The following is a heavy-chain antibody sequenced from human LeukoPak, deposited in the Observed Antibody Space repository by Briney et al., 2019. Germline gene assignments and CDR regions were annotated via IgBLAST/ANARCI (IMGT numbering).Heavy chain of an antibody. V-gene: IGHV4-61*02. CDR1: GGSISSGSYY. Sequence: SETLSLTCTVSGGSISSGSYYWSWIRQPAGKGLEWIGRIYTSGSTNYNPSLKSRVTISVDTSKNQFSLKLSSVAAADTALYYCARGGWAALDYWGQGTLVTVSS. CDR3: ARGGWAALDY. J-gene: IGHJ4*02. D-gene: IGHD2-15*01. CDR2: IYTSGST.